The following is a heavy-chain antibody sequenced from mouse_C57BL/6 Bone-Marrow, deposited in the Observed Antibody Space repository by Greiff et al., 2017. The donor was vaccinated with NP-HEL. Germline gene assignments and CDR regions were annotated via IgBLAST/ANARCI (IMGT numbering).Heavy chain of an antibody. V-gene: IGHV5-4*03. CDR3: ASGVYYASGYDYAMDY. CDR2: ISDGGSYT. D-gene: IGHD1-1*01. J-gene: IGHJ4*01. Sequence: EVMLVESGGGLVKPGGSLKLSCAASGFTFSSYAMSWVRQTPEKRLEWVATISDGGSYTYYPDNVKGRFTISRDNANNNLYLQISHLKSADTALYYCASGVYYASGYDYAMDYWGQGTSVTVSS. CDR1: GFTFSSYA.